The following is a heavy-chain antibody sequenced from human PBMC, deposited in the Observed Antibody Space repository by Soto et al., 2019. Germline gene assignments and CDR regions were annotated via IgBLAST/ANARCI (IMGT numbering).Heavy chain of an antibody. J-gene: IGHJ4*02. D-gene: IGHD3-3*01. CDR1: GGSVSSGSYY. V-gene: IGHV4-61*01. Sequence: QVQLQESGPGLVKPSETLSLTCTVSGGSVSSGSYYWSWIRQPPGKGLEWIGYIYYSGSTNYNHSLKSRVTVSVDPSKNQSSLRLGSVTAADTAVYYCAITPVHTADPGAWSIYWGKGTLVTVSS. CDR2: IYYSGST. CDR3: AITPVHTADPGAWSIY.